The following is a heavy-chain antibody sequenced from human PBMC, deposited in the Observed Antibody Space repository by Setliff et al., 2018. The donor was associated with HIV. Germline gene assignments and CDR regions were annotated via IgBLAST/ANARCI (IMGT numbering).Heavy chain of an antibody. CDR2: IYYSGST. J-gene: IGHJ4*02. CDR1: GGSISSGTYY. Sequence: SETLSLTCTVSGGSISSGTYYWSWIRQPAGKGLEWIGYIYYSGSTNYNPSLKSRLTISIDTSKNQFSLNLNSVTAADTAVYYCARHQLRGSYPAFDYWGQGTPVTVTS. CDR3: ARHQLRGSYPAFDY. V-gene: IGHV4-61*10. D-gene: IGHD1-26*01.